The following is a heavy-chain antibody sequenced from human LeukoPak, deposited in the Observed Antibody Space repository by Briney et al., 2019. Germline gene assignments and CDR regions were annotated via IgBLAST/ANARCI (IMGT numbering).Heavy chain of an antibody. CDR2: INPNVGST. V-gene: IGHV1-46*01. D-gene: IGHD6-19*01. CDR1: GYTFTSYY. CDR3: ARDGRRITVAGTGDN. Sequence: ASVKVSCKASGYTFTSYYVHWVRQAPGQGLEWLGIINPNVGSTNYAQKFQGRVTLTSDTSTSTVYMELSSLRSYDTAVYYCARDGRRITVAGTGDNWGQGTLVTVSS. J-gene: IGHJ4*02.